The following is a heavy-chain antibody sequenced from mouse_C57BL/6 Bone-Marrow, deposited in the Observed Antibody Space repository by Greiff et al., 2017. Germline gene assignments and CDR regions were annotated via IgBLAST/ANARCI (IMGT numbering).Heavy chain of an antibody. J-gene: IGHJ1*03. CDR2: ISSGGSYT. Sequence: EVQVVESGGDLVKPGGSLKLSCAASGFTFSSYGMSWVRQTPDKRLEWVATISSGGSYTYYPDSVKGRFTISRDNAKNTLCLQMSSLKSEDTAMYYCARIYSWYFDVWGTGTTVTVSS. CDR3: ARIYSWYFDV. D-gene: IGHD1-1*01. V-gene: IGHV5-6*01. CDR1: GFTFSSYG.